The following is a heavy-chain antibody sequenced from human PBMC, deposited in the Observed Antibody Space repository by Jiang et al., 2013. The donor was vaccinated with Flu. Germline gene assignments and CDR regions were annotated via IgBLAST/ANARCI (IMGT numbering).Heavy chain of an antibody. CDR3: ARAGLGPQRVPAAIWDFDY. D-gene: IGHD2-2*01. Sequence: QLVESGGGLVQPGGSLRLSCGASGFTFSSYWMHWVRQAPGKGLVWVSRINSDGSSISYADYVKGRFTISRDDVKNTLYLQMNSLRDEDTAVYYCARAGLGPQRVPAAIWDFDYWGQGTLVTVSS. V-gene: IGHV3-74*01. CDR1: GFTFSSYW. CDR2: INSDGSSI. J-gene: IGHJ4*02.